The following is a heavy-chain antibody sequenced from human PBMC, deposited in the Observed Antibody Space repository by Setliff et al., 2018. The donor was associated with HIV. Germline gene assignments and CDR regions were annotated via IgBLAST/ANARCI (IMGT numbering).Heavy chain of an antibody. CDR2: IYPGDSDT. CDR3: AKHGFERKSPYNWFDS. D-gene: IGHD3-9*01. V-gene: IGHV5-51*01. CDR1: GYTFTSYW. Sequence: PGESLKISCKGSGYTFTSYWIGWVRQMPGKGLEWMGIIYPGDSDTRYSPSFQGRVTISADKSINTAYMRWRSLRASDTAMYFCAKHGFERKSPYNWFDSWGQGTLVTVSS. J-gene: IGHJ5*01.